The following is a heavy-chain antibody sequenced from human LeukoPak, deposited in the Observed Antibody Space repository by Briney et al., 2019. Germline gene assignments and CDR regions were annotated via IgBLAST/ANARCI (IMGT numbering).Heavy chain of an antibody. CDR3: ARALGGDYGVDY. V-gene: IGHV1-2*02. D-gene: IGHD4-17*01. CDR1: GFTFSSYD. CDR2: INPHSGGT. J-gene: IGHJ4*02. Sequence: GRSLRLSCAASGFTFSSYDMHWVRQAPGQGLEWVGWINPHSGGTNYAQKFQGRVTMTRDTSISTAYVELIRLRSDDTAVYYCARALGGDYGVDYWGQGTLVTVSS.